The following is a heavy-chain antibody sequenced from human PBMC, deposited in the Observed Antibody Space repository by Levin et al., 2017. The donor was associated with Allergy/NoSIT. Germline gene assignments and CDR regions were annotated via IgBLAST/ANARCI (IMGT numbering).Heavy chain of an antibody. J-gene: IGHJ4*02. D-gene: IGHD5-18*01. V-gene: IGHV3-9*01. Sequence: PGGSLRLSCAASGFTFDDYAMHWVRQAPGKGLEWVSGISWNSGRIAYADSVKGRFTISRDNAKNSLYLQVNTLRAEDTALYYCAKADTAVVTYYFDYWGQGTLVTVSS. CDR3: AKADTAVVTYYFDY. CDR2: ISWNSGRI. CDR1: GFTFDDYA.